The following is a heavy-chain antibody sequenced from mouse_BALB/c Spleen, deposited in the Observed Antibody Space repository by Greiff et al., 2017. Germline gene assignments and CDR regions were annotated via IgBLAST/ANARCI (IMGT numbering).Heavy chain of an antibody. Sequence: VKLMESGAELVRPGSSVKISCKASGYAFSSYWMNWVKQRPGQGLEWIGQIYPGDGDTNYNGKFKGKATLTADKSSSTAYMQLSSLTSEDSAVYFCARSTMVTTLFDYWGQGTTLTVSS. CDR2: IYPGDGDT. D-gene: IGHD2-2*01. CDR3: ARSTMVTTLFDY. J-gene: IGHJ2*01. CDR1: GYAFSSYW. V-gene: IGHV1-80*01.